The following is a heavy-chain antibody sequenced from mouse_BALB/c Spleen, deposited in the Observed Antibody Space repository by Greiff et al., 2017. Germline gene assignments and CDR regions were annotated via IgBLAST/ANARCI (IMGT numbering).Heavy chain of an antibody. Sequence: EVQVVESGGGLVQPGGSLKLSCAASGFTFSSYGMSWVRQTPDKRLELVATINSNGGSTYYPDSVKGRFTISRDNAKNTLYLQMSSLKSEDTAMYYCAREGDHYWYFEVWGAGTTVTVSS. D-gene: IGHD3-3*01. CDR2: INSNGGST. CDR1: GFTFSSYG. J-gene: IGHJ1*01. V-gene: IGHV5-6-3*01. CDR3: AREGDHYWYFEV.